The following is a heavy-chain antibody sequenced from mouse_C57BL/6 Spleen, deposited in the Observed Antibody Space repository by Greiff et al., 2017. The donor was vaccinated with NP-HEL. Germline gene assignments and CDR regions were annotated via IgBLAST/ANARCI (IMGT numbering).Heavy chain of an antibody. J-gene: IGHJ2*01. Sequence: QVQLQQSGPELVKPGASVKISCKASGYAFSSSWMNWVKQRPGKGLEWIGRIYPGDGDTNYNGKFKGKATLTADKSSSTAYMQLSSLTSEDSAVYFCARWITTVVYFDYWGQGTTLTVSS. CDR3: ARWITTVVYFDY. CDR1: GYAFSSSW. V-gene: IGHV1-82*01. CDR2: IYPGDGDT. D-gene: IGHD1-1*01.